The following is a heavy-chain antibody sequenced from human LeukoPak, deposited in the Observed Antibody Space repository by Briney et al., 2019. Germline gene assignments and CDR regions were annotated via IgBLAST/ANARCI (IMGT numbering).Heavy chain of an antibody. D-gene: IGHD3-22*01. J-gene: IGHJ3*02. Sequence: SGTLSLTCAVSGGSISSSNWWSWVRQPPGKGLEWIGEIYHSGSTNYNPSLKSRVTISVDKSKNQFSLKLSSVTAADTAVYYCARSQTYYYDSSSYFFDIWGQGTMVTVSS. CDR3: ARSQTYYYDSSSYFFDI. V-gene: IGHV4-4*02. CDR2: IYHSGST. CDR1: GGSISSSNW.